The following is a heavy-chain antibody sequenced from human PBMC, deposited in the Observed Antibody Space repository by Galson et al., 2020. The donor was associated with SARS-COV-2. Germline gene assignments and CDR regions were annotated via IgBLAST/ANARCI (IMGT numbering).Heavy chain of an antibody. CDR3: ARDYYDSSGYSIYGMDV. Sequence: GESLKISCAASGFTISSYAMHWVRQAPGKGLEWVAVISFDGSNKLYADSVKGRFTISRDNSKNTLYLQMNSLRAEDTAVYYCARDYYDSSGYSIYGMDVWGQGTTVTVS. CDR2: ISFDGSNK. V-gene: IGHV3-30*01. J-gene: IGHJ6*02. CDR1: GFTISSYA. D-gene: IGHD3-22*01.